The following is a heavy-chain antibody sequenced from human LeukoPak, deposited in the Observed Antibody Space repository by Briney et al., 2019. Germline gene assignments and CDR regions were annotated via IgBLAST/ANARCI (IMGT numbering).Heavy chain of an antibody. CDR2: IYYSGST. V-gene: IGHV4-59*01. CDR3: ARDKGYSGYGYFGY. D-gene: IGHD5-12*01. Sequence: PSETLSLTCTVSGGSISSYYWSWIRQPPGKGLEWIGYIYYSGSTNYNPSLKSRVTISVDTSKNQFSLKLSSVTAADTAVYYCARDKGYSGYGYFGYWGQGTLVTVSS. J-gene: IGHJ4*02. CDR1: GGSISSYY.